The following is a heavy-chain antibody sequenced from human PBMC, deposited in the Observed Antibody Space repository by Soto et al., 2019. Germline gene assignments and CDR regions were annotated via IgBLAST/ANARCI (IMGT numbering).Heavy chain of an antibody. CDR2: INAGNGNT. CDR3: ARGHLAVVPVASWFYYMDV. CDR1: GYTFTNYA. D-gene: IGHD2-2*01. J-gene: IGHJ6*03. Sequence: ASVKVSCKASGYTFTNYAVHWVRQAPEQRLEWMGWINAGNGNTRYSQKFQGRVTITRDTPARTVYMELSSLRSEDTAVYYCARGHLAVVPVASWFYYMDVWGKGTTVTVSS. V-gene: IGHV1-3*01.